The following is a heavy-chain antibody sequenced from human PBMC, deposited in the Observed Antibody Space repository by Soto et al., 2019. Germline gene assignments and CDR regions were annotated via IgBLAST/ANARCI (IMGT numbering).Heavy chain of an antibody. V-gene: IGHV4-59*01. J-gene: IGHJ4*02. CDR2: TYYSGST. CDR3: ARKPYCGGDCSHFDY. Sequence: SETLSLTCTVSGGSISSYYWSWNRQPPGKGLEWIGYTYYSGSTNYNPSLKSRVTISVDTSKNQFSLKLSSVTAADTAVYYCARKPYCGGDCSHFDYWGQGTLVTVSS. D-gene: IGHD2-21*02. CDR1: GGSISSYY.